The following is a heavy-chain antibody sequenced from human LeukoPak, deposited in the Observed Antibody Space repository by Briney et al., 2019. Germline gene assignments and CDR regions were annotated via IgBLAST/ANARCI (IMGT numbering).Heavy chain of an antibody. J-gene: IGHJ6*03. D-gene: IGHD3-16*02. CDR3: ARDPPRGLGELSLSYYYYYMDV. CDR2: ISAYNGNT. V-gene: IGHV1-18*01. CDR1: GYTFTSYG. Sequence: ASVKVSCKASGYTFTSYGISWVRQAPGQGLEWMGWISAYNGNTNYAQKLQGRITMTTDTSTSTAYNERRSVITYDTSLYYCARDPPRGLGELSLSYYYYYMDVWGKGTTVTVSS.